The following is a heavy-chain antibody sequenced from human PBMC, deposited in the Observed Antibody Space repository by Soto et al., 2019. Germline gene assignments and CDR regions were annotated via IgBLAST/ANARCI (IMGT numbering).Heavy chain of an antibody. D-gene: IGHD3-10*01. V-gene: IGHV3-23*01. CDR2: ISGSGGST. Sequence: GGSLRLSCAASGFTFSSYAMSWVRQAPGKGLEWVSAISGSGGSTYYADSVKGRFTISRDNSKNTLDLQMNSLRAEDTAVYYCATAPRYTSKCGSGSYYNVKTRYYYYYGMDVWGQGTTVTVSS. CDR3: ATAPRYTSKCGSGSYYNVKTRYYYYYGMDV. J-gene: IGHJ6*02. CDR1: GFTFSSYA.